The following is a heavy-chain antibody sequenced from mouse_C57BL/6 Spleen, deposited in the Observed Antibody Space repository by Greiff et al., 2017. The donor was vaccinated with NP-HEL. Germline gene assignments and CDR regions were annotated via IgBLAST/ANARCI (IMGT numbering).Heavy chain of an antibody. V-gene: IGHV5-12*01. CDR2: ISTGGGCT. Sequence: EVQVVESGGGLVQPGGSLKLSCAASGFTFSDYYMYLFRQTPEQRLALVSYISTGGGCTYYPHTVKGRFTISRDNAKNTLYLQMSRLKSEDTAMYYSARDGECTHWGQGTLVTVSA. CDR3: ARDGECTH. D-gene: IGHD5-1*01. CDR1: GFTFSDYY. J-gene: IGHJ3*01.